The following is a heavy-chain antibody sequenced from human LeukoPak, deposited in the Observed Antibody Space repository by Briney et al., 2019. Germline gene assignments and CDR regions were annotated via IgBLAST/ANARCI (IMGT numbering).Heavy chain of an antibody. Sequence: GGSLRLSCAASGFTFSSYGMHWVRQAPGKGLEWVAVIWYDGSNKYYADSVKGRFTISRDNSKSTLYLQMNSLRAEDTAVYYCAKDQVGATYYFDYWGQGTLVTVSS. CDR1: GFTFSSYG. CDR3: AKDQVGATYYFDY. V-gene: IGHV3-33*06. D-gene: IGHD1-26*01. J-gene: IGHJ4*02. CDR2: IWYDGSNK.